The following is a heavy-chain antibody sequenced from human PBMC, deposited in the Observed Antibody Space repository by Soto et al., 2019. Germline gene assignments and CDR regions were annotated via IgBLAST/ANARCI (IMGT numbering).Heavy chain of an antibody. Sequence: ASVKASCKDSGYTFTSYYMHWVRQAPGQRLEWMGMINPGNSNTSYAQKFQGRVTMTTDTSTSTAYMELRSLRSDDTAVYYCARDSAPYGDYVGFDYWGQGTLVTVS. D-gene: IGHD4-17*01. CDR1: GYTFTSYY. J-gene: IGHJ4*02. V-gene: IGHV1-46*01. CDR2: INPGNSNT. CDR3: ARDSAPYGDYVGFDY.